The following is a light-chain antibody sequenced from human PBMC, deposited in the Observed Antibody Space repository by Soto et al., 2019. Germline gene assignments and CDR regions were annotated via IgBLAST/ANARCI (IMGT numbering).Light chain of an antibody. CDR3: AAWDDTLRGVL. CDR1: TSNIGNNY. CDR2: RND. Sequence: QSVLTQPPSASGNPGQTVTISCSGSTSNIGNNYISWYQQFPGAAPKLLIYRNDKRPSGVPDRFSGSKSGTSASLAISGLRSEDEADYHCAAWDDTLRGVLFGRGTKLTVL. V-gene: IGLV1-47*01. J-gene: IGLJ2*01.